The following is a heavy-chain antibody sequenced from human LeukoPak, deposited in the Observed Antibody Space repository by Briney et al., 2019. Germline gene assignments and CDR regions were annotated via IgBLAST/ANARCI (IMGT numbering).Heavy chain of an antibody. D-gene: IGHD3-10*01. CDR2: ISWNSGTI. Sequence: PGGSLRLSCAASGFPFDDYAMHWVRQAPGKGLEWVSGISWNSGTIGHADSVKGRFSISRDNARNSLFLQMNSLRPEDTASYYCAKARGDVAKTASYWYFDVWGRGTLVTVSS. J-gene: IGHJ2*01. CDR1: GFPFDDYA. V-gene: IGHV3-9*01. CDR3: AKARGDVAKTASYWYFDV.